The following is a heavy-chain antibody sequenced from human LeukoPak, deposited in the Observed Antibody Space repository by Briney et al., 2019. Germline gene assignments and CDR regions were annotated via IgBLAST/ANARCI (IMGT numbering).Heavy chain of an antibody. Sequence: SETLSLTCTVYGGSFTGYYWSWIRQPPGKGLEWIGEISPSGSANYRPSLKSRLTISLDTPKNLFSLKLVSLTDADTAVYYCARKLSNRWLSPWGQGTLVIVSS. CDR1: GGSFTGYY. D-gene: IGHD6-19*01. CDR2: ISPSGSA. J-gene: IGHJ5*02. CDR3: ARKLSNRWLSP. V-gene: IGHV4-34*01.